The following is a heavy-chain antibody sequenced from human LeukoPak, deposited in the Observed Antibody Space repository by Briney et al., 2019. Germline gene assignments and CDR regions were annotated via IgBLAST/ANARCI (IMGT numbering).Heavy chain of an antibody. CDR2: ISGSGVRT. CDR3: AKDSFSSR. Sequence: PGGSLRLFCAASGFTFSSDSMTWVRQAPGKGLEWVSTISGSGVRTFYADPAKGPFTISRDNSKNTLYLHMNTLSAEHTAIYYCAKDSFSSRWGQGTLVTVSS. CDR1: GFTFSSDS. D-gene: IGHD2-2*01. J-gene: IGHJ4*02. V-gene: IGHV3-23*01.